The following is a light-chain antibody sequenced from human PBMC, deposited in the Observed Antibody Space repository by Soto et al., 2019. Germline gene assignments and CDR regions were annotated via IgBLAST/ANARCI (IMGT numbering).Light chain of an antibody. CDR2: KAS. CDR1: QSISSW. CDR3: QQYNSYWT. Sequence: DIQMTQSPSTLSASVGDRVTITCRASQSISSWLAWYQQKPGKAPKLLIYKASSLDSGVPSRFSGSGSGTEVTLTISSLQPDDFATYYCQQYNSYWTFGQGTTVEIK. V-gene: IGKV1-5*03. J-gene: IGKJ1*01.